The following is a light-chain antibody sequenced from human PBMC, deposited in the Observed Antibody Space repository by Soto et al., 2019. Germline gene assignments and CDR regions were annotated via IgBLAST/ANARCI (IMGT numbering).Light chain of an antibody. CDR1: QSLVYSDGNTY. CDR2: EVS. V-gene: IGKV2-30*01. Sequence: DVVMTQSPLSLPVTLGQPASISCRSSQSLVYSDGNTYLTWFQQRPGQSPRRLIYEVSNRDSGVPDRLSGSGSGTDFTLKISRVEAEDLGVYFCVQGRHWPPTFGQGTRLEIK. CDR3: VQGRHWPPT. J-gene: IGKJ5*01.